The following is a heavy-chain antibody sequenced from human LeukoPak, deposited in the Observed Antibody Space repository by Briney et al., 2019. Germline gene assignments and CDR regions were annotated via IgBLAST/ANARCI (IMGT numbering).Heavy chain of an antibody. V-gene: IGHV3-23*01. J-gene: IGHJ6*04. CDR1: GFVLRTYA. CDR2: ISGSDEST. Sequence: GGSLRLSCAASGFVLRTYAMTWVRQAPGKGLEWVSSISGSDESTYYADSVKGRFTISRDNAKNSLYLQMNSLRAEDTAVYYCAELGITMIGGVWGKGTTVTISS. CDR3: AELGITMIGGV. D-gene: IGHD3-10*02.